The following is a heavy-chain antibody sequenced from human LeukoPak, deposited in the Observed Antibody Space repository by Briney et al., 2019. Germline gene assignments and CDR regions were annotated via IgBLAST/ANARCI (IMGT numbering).Heavy chain of an antibody. CDR1: GVXTSSYY. D-gene: IGHD6-19*01. Sequence: PSETLSLTCTVSGVXTSSYYCSWIRQPPGQGLEWIGYVYYSGNTNYSPSLKSRVTISIDTSRNQFSLRLSSVTAADTAVYYCARVGSGCFDSWGQGTLVTVSS. V-gene: IGHV4-59*01. CDR3: ARVGSGCFDS. CDR2: VYYSGNT. J-gene: IGHJ4*02.